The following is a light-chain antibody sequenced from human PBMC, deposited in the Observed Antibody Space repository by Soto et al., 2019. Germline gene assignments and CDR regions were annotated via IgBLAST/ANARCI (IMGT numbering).Light chain of an antibody. CDR2: GAS. V-gene: IGKV3-20*01. CDR3: QQYGSSPPFT. Sequence: IVLTQSPGTLSLTPGERATLSCRASQSVSSSYLAWYQQKPGQAPRLLIYGASSRATGIPDRFSGSGSGKDFTLTISRQEPEDSAVYYCQQYGSSPPFTFGPGTRVDIK. CDR1: QSVSSSY. J-gene: IGKJ3*01.